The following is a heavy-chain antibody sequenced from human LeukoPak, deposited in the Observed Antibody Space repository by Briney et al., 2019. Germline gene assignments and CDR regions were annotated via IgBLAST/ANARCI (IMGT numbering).Heavy chain of an antibody. D-gene: IGHD3-22*01. CDR1: GGSISSGGYY. CDR3: ARRGDYYDSSGYWY. J-gene: IGHJ4*02. CDR2: IYYSGST. Sequence: SQTLSLTCTVSGGSISSGGYYWSWIRQHPGKGLEWIGYIYYSGSTYYNPSLKSRVTISVDTSKNQFSLKLSSVTAADTAVYHCARRGDYYDSSGYWYWGQGTLVTVSS. V-gene: IGHV4-31*03.